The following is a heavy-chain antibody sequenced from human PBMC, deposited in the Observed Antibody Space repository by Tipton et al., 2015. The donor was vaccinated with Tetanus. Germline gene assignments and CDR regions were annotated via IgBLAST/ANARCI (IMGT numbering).Heavy chain of an antibody. D-gene: IGHD7-27*01. CDR3: ARRLGPYTGDQIWHFDL. CDR1: GYNFNLYW. CDR2: IYPGDSDT. Sequence: QLVQPGAEVKKPGESLKISCQGSGYNFNLYWIAWVRQMPGKGLEWMGIIYPGDSDTTYSPSFQGKVTISADRSISTAYLQWSSLKASDTAVFFCARRLGPYTGDQIWHFDLWGRGTLVTVSS. J-gene: IGHJ2*01. V-gene: IGHV5-51*01.